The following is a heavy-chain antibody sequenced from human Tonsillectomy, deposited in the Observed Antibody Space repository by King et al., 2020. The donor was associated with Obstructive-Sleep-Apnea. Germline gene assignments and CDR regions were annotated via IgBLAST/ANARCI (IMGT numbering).Heavy chain of an antibody. Sequence: QLVQSGGGVVQPGRSLRLSCAASGFTFSSYAMHWVRQAPGKGLEWVAGISYDGSDKYYADSVKGRFTISRDDSRNTLYLQMNSLRAGDTAVYYCARGEVDYYDSSGYYYGGYLDYWGQGTLVTVSS. CDR1: GFTFSSYA. CDR3: ARGEVDYYDSSGYYYGGYLDY. V-gene: IGHV3-30*04. J-gene: IGHJ4*02. D-gene: IGHD3-22*01. CDR2: ISYDGSDK.